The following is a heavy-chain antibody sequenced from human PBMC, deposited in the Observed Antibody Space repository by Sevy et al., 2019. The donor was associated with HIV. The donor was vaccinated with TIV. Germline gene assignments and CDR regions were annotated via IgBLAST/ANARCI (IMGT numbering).Heavy chain of an antibody. CDR3: ARESGYSSGWNLDNWFDP. D-gene: IGHD6-19*01. J-gene: IGHJ5*02. CDR2: IWHDGGNK. CDR1: GFIFSSYG. Sequence: GGSLRLSCAASGFIFSSYGMHWVRQAPGKGLEWVAVIWHDGGNKYNADSVKGRFTISRDNSKNTLYLQMNSLRAEDTAVYYCARESGYSSGWNLDNWFDPWGQRTLVTVSS. V-gene: IGHV3-33*01.